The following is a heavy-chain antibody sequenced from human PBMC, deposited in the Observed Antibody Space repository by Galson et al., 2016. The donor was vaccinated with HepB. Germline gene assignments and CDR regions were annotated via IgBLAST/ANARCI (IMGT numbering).Heavy chain of an antibody. CDR3: ARQPHYDILTGYWFEV. D-gene: IGHD3-9*01. CDR2: IYPSNSDT. Sequence: QSGAEVTKPGESLKISCKGSGYIFTSHWIAWVRQMPGKGLEWMGVIYPSNSDTKYSPSFEGQVTISADKATSTASLQWTSLKASDTAVYYCARQPHYDILTGYWFEVWGQGTLVTVSS. J-gene: IGHJ5*02. V-gene: IGHV5-51*01. CDR1: GYIFTSHW.